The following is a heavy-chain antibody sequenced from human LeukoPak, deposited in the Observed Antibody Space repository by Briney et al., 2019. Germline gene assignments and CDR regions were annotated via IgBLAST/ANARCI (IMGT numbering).Heavy chain of an antibody. D-gene: IGHD3-22*01. Sequence: GGSLRLSCAASGFTFSSYAMSWVRQAPGKGLEWVSGISGSGGSTYYTDSVKGRFTISRDNSKNTLYLQMNSLRAEDTAVYYCARGDYYDSSGYYFDYWGQGTLVTVSS. CDR2: ISGSGGST. V-gene: IGHV3-23*01. J-gene: IGHJ4*02. CDR3: ARGDYYDSSGYYFDY. CDR1: GFTFSSYA.